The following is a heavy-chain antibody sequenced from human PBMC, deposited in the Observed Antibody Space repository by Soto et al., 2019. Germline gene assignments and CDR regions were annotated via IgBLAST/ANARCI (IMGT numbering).Heavy chain of an antibody. V-gene: IGHV4-59*01. J-gene: IGHJ4*02. D-gene: IGHD6-19*01. CDR2: TYYSGST. CDR1: GGSISSYY. CDR3: ARGVDRQWADY. Sequence: PSETLSLTCTVSGGSISSYYWSWIRQPPGKGLEWIGYTYYSGSTNYNPSLKSRVTISVDTSKNQFSLKLSSLTAADTAVYYCARGVDRQWADYWGRGTLVTVSS.